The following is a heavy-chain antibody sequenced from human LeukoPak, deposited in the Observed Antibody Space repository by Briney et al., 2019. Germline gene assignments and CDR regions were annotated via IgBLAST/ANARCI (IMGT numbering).Heavy chain of an antibody. CDR1: GFTFSRYW. D-gene: IGHD1-1*01. V-gene: IGHV3-74*01. CDR2: INSDGSST. J-gene: IGHJ6*02. CDR3: GREDRFGYNYAYGMDV. Sequence: GGSLRLSCAASGFTFSRYWMHWVRQAPGKGLAWVSHINSDGSSTSYADSVKGRFTISRDNTKNTLYLQLSSLRAEDTAVYYCGREDRFGYNYAYGMDVWGQGTTVAVSS.